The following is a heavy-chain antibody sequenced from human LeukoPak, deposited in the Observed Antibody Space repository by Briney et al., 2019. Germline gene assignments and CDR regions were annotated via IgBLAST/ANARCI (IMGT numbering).Heavy chain of an antibody. J-gene: IGHJ2*01. Sequence: GESLKISCKGSGYSFTTYWIGWVRQIPGKGLEGMGIVFPDESDIRLSPSFQGHVTISVDNSINTAYLQWNSLKSSDTAIYYCARRPDFWSGYPFWYFDVWGRGTPITVSS. D-gene: IGHD3-3*01. CDR1: GYSFTTYW. CDR3: ARRPDFWSGYPFWYFDV. V-gene: IGHV5-51*01. CDR2: VFPDESDI.